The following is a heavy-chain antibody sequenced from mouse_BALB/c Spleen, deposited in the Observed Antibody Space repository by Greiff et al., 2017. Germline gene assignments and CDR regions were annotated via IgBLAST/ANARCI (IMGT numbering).Heavy chain of an antibody. D-gene: IGHD2-4*01. Sequence: DVMLVESGGGLVKPGGSLKLSCAASGFTFSSYAMSWVRQTPEKRLEWVASISSGGSTYYPDSVKGRFTISRDNARNILYLQMSSLRSEDTAMYYCARDLYYDYDEGFAYWGQGTLVTVSA. CDR3: ARDLYYDYDEGFAY. V-gene: IGHV5-6-5*01. CDR1: GFTFSSYA. CDR2: ISSGGST. J-gene: IGHJ3*01.